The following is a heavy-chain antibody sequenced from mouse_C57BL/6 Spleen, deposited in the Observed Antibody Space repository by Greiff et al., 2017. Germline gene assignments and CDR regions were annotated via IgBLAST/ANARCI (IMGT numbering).Heavy chain of an antibody. CDR3: ARGDYYSIPFDY. CDR2: IDPSDSET. D-gene: IGHD2-5*01. J-gene: IGHJ2*01. V-gene: IGHV1-52*01. Sequence: QVQLKQPGAELVRPGSSVKLSCKASGYTFTSYWMHWVKQRPIQGLEWIGNIDPSDSETHYNQKFKDKATLTVDKSSSTAYMQLSSLTSEDSAVYYCARGDYYSIPFDYWGQGTTLTVSS. CDR1: GYTFTSYW.